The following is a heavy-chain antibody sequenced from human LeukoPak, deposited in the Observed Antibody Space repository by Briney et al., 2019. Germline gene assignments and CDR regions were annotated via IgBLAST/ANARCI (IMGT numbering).Heavy chain of an antibody. V-gene: IGHV5-51*01. CDR3: ARWRYGDALNYYYMDV. J-gene: IGHJ6*03. D-gene: IGHD4-17*01. CDR1: GYSFTSYW. Sequence: GESLKISCKGSGYSFTSYWIGWVRQMPGKGLEWMGIIYPGDSDTRYSPSFQGQVTISADKFISTAYLQWSSLKASDTAMYYCARWRYGDALNYYYMDVWGKGTTVTVFS. CDR2: IYPGDSDT.